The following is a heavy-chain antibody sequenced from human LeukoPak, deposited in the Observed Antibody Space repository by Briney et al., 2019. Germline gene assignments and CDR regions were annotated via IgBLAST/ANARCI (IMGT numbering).Heavy chain of an antibody. CDR2: ISSSSSYI. J-gene: IGHJ4*02. CDR1: GFTFSSYS. D-gene: IGHD6-13*01. Sequence: AGGSLRLSCAASGFTFSSYSMTWVRQAPGKGLEWVSSISSSSSYICYADSVKGRFTISRDNAKNSLYLQMNSLRAEDTAVYYGARDLAIAAAGTERAPDYWGQGTLVTISS. CDR3: ARDLAIAAAGTERAPDY. V-gene: IGHV3-21*01.